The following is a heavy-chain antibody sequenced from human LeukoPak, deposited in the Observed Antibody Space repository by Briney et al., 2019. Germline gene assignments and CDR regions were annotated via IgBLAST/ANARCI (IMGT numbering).Heavy chain of an antibody. CDR1: GGSISSYY. D-gene: IGHD6-13*01. CDR2: IYYSGST. V-gene: IGHV4-59*01. J-gene: IGHJ5*02. Sequence: SETLSLTCTVSGGSISSYYWSWIRQPPGKGLEWIGYIYYSGSTNYNPSLKSRVTIPVDTSKNQFSLKLSSVTAADTAVYYCARAAAYSSSWYWFDPWGQGTLVTVSS. CDR3: ARAAAYSSSWYWFDP.